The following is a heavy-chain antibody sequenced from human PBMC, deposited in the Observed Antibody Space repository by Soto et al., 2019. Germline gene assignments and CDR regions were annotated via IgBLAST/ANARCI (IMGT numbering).Heavy chain of an antibody. CDR3: ARSHTFTWYAIVWCDP. D-gene: IGHD6-13*01. J-gene: IGHJ5*02. Sequence: QVQLQQWGAGLLKPSETLSLTCAVYGGSFSDYYWTWIRQPPGKGLGWIGEIDHSGSTNYNPSLKRRVTISVDTSKNHCCLKLSSVPAEDTAVYYCARSHTFTWYAIVWCDPWGQGTRATVSS. CDR1: GGSFSDYY. CDR2: IDHSGST. V-gene: IGHV4-34*01.